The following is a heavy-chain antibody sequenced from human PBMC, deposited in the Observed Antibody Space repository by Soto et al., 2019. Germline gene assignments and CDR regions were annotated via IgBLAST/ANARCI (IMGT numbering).Heavy chain of an antibody. V-gene: IGHV3-23*01. D-gene: IGHD2-15*01. CDR1: GFTFSSYA. CDR2: ISGSGGST. Sequence: GGSLRLSCAASGFTFSSYAMSWVRQAPGKGLEWVSAISGSGGSTYYADSVKGRFTISRDNSKNTLYLQMNSLRAEDTAVYYCAISLLRGAADYYYYGMDVWGQGTTVTVSS. CDR3: AISLLRGAADYYYYGMDV. J-gene: IGHJ6*02.